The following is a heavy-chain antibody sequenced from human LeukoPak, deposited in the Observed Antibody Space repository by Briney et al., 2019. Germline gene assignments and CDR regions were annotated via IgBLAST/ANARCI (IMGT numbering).Heavy chain of an antibody. D-gene: IGHD3-3*01. Sequence: SETLSLTCTVSGYSISSGYYWGWIRQPPGKGLEWIGSIYHSGSTYYNPSFKSRVTISVDTSKNQFSLKLSSVTAADTAVYYCARLGPTYNDFWTGYYYYMDVWGKGTTVTVSS. CDR2: IYHSGST. CDR1: GYSISSGYY. V-gene: IGHV4-38-2*02. CDR3: ARLGPTYNDFWTGYYYYMDV. J-gene: IGHJ6*03.